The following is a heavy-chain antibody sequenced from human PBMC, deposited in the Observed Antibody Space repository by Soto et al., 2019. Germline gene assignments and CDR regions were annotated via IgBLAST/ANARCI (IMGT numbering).Heavy chain of an antibody. CDR3: ARGSGVGDY. V-gene: IGHV3-74*01. CDR1: GFTFSSYW. Sequence: EVQLVESGGGLVQPGGSLRLSCAASGFTFSSYWMHWVRQVPGKGLVWVSRINRDGSTTNYAGSVKGRFTISRDNAKNTLDLQMDSLRAEDTAVYYCARGSGVGDYWGQGILVTVSS. J-gene: IGHJ4*02. CDR2: INRDGSTT. D-gene: IGHD3-10*01.